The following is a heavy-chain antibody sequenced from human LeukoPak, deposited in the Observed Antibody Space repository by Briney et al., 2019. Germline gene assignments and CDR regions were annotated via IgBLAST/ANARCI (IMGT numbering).Heavy chain of an antibody. CDR2: INPNSGGT. V-gene: IGHV1-2*02. Sequence: ASVKVSCKASGYTFSGYYMHWVRQAPGQGLEWMGWINPNSGGTNYAQRFQGRVTMTRDTSISTAYMELTRLRSDDTAVYYCARDNGDYWFDYWGQGTLVTVSS. CDR1: GYTFSGYY. CDR3: ARDNGDYWFDY. J-gene: IGHJ4*02. D-gene: IGHD4-17*01.